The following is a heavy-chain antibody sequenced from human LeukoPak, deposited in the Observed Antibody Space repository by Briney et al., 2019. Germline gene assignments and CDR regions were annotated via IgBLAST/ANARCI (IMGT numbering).Heavy chain of an antibody. CDR3: ARDVGTYGSGSYYPFDY. CDR2: ISAYNGNT. CDR1: GYTFTSYG. V-gene: IGHV1-18*01. J-gene: IGHJ4*02. D-gene: IGHD3-10*01. Sequence: ASVKVSCKASGYTFTSYGISWVRQAPGQGLEWMGWISAYNGNTNYAQKLQGRVTMTTDTSTSTAYMELRSLRSDDTAVYYCARDVGTYGSGSYYPFDYWGQGTLVTVSS.